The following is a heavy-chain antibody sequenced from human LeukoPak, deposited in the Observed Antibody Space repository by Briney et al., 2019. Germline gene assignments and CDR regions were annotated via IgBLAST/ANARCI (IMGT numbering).Heavy chain of an antibody. D-gene: IGHD2-2*01. CDR3: ARGPSYCSSTSCYLYWYFDL. J-gene: IGHJ2*01. Sequence: GGSLRLSCAASGFTFSGSAMHWVRQASGKALEWVAYIKQDGSEKYYVHSVKGRFTISRDNAKNSLYLQMNSLRAEDTAVYYCARGPSYCSSTSCYLYWYFDLWGRGTLVTVSS. CDR2: IKQDGSEK. V-gene: IGHV3-7*01. CDR1: GFTFSGSA.